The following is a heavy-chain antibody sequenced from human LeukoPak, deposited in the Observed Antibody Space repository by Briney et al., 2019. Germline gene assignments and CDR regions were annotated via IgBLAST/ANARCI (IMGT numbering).Heavy chain of an antibody. Sequence: PSETMSLTCTVSGGSISSSNYWGWIRQPPGKGLEWIGSLYYSVSTYYNPSLKSRVTISVDTSKNQFSLKLSSVTAADTAVYCCARARGWSLGYWYFDVWGRGTLVTVSS. D-gene: IGHD6-19*01. J-gene: IGHJ2*01. V-gene: IGHV4-39*01. CDR3: ARARGWSLGYWYFDV. CDR1: GGSISSSNY. CDR2: LYYSVST.